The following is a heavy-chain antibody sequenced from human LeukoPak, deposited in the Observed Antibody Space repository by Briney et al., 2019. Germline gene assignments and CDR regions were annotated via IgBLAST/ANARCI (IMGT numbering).Heavy chain of an antibody. J-gene: IGHJ3*02. D-gene: IGHD1/OR15-1a*01. V-gene: IGHV3-30*18. Sequence: GGSLRLSCAASGFTFSSYGMHWVRQAPGKGLEWVAVISYDGSNKYYADSVKGRFTISRDNSKNTLYLQMNSLRAEDTAVYYCAKDLEQHAPRGAAFDIWGQGTMVTVSS. CDR2: ISYDGSNK. CDR1: GFTFSSYG. CDR3: AKDLEQHAPRGAAFDI.